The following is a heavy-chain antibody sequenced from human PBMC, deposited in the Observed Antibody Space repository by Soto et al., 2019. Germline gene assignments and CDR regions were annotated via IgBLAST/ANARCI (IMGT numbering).Heavy chain of an antibody. CDR3: ARSVFP. J-gene: IGHJ5*02. CDR2: IYYSGST. Sequence: QVQLQDAGPGLVKPSQTLSLTCTVSGGSISSGGYFWSWIRQHPGKHLEWIGYIYYSGSTYYNPSLKNPVTTSLDSPKPPFSLKLTSVTAADRVGYYCARSVFPWGQGTLVSVSS. V-gene: IGHV4-31*01. CDR1: GGSISSGGYF.